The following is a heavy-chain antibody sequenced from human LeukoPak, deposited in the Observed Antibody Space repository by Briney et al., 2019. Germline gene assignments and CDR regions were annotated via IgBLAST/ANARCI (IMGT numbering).Heavy chain of an antibody. D-gene: IGHD2-15*01. CDR3: AKDLVRVVVVAALDN. Sequence: GGSLRLSCAASGFTFSSYAVSWVRQAPGKGLEWVAVISYDGSNKYYADSVKGRFTISRDNSKNTLYLQMNSLRAEDTAVYYCAKDLVRVVVVAALDNWGQGTLVTVSS. J-gene: IGHJ4*02. CDR1: GFTFSSYA. CDR2: ISYDGSNK. V-gene: IGHV3-30*18.